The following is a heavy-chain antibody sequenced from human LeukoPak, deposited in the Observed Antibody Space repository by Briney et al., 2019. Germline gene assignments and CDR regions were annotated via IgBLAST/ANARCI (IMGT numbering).Heavy chain of an antibody. J-gene: IGHJ4*02. CDR3: TRGGGGSFPHY. CDR2: IYSGGST. CDR1: GFTVSSNF. D-gene: IGHD2-21*01. V-gene: IGHV3-53*01. Sequence: PGGSLRLSCAASGFTVSSNFLSWVRQPPGKGLEWVSDIYSGGSTYYADSVKGRFTISRDNSKNTLYLQMNSLRAGDTAVYYCTRGGGGSFPHYWGQGTLVTVSS.